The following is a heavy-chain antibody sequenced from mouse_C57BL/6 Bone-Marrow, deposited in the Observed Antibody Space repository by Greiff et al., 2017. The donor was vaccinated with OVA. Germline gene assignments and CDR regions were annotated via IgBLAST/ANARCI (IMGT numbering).Heavy chain of an antibody. CDR1: GYTFTSYW. CDR3: ARYPTAVGGYYAMDY. CDR2: IHPNSGST. D-gene: IGHD1-1*01. Sequence: QVQLKQPGAELVKPGASVKLSCKASGYTFTSYWMHWVKQRPGQGLEWIGMIHPNSGSTNYNEKFKSKATLTVDKSSSTAYMQLSSLTSEDSAVYYCARYPTAVGGYYAMDYWGQGTSVTVSS. J-gene: IGHJ4*01. V-gene: IGHV1-64*01.